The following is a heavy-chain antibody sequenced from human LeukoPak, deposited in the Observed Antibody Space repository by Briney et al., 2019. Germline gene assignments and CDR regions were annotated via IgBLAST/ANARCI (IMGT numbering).Heavy chain of an antibody. V-gene: IGHV3-30*18. D-gene: IGHD3-10*01. CDR3: AKDKITMVRGVIIYFDY. Sequence: GGSLRLSCAASGFTFSSYGMHWVRQAPGKGLEWVVVISYDGSNKYYADSVKGRFIISRDNSKNTLYLQMNSLRAEDTAVYYCAKDKITMVRGVIIYFDYWGQGTLVTVSS. J-gene: IGHJ4*02. CDR1: GFTFSSYG. CDR2: ISYDGSNK.